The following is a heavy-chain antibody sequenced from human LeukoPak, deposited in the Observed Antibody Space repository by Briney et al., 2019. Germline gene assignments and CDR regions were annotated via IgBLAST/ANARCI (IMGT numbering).Heavy chain of an antibody. J-gene: IGHJ4*02. V-gene: IGHV3-48*01. CDR1: GFTFSSYS. Sequence: GGSLRLSCAASGFTFSSYSMNWVRQAPGKGLEWVSYISSSSSTLYYADSVKGRFTISRDNAKNSLYLQMNSLRAEDTAVYYCARASYGSGQYWGQGTLVTVSS. CDR2: ISSSSSTL. CDR3: ARASYGSGQY. D-gene: IGHD3-10*01.